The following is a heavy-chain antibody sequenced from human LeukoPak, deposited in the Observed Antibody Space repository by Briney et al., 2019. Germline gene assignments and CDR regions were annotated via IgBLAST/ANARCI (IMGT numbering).Heavy chain of an antibody. V-gene: IGHV4-34*01. D-gene: IGHD6-19*01. J-gene: IGHJ4*02. CDR2: INHSGST. CDR1: GGSFSGYY. CDR3: ARFKRAGGWSYFDY. Sequence: SETLSLTCAVYGGSFSGYYWSWIRQPPGKGLEWIGEINHSGSTNYNPSLKSRVTISVDTSKNQFSLKLSSVTAADTAVYYCARFKRAGGWSYFDYWGQGTLVTVSS.